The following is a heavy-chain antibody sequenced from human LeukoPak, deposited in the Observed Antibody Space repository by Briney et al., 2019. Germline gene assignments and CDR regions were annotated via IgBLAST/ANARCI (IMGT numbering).Heavy chain of an antibody. D-gene: IGHD4-17*01. V-gene: IGHV3-23*01. CDR2: IRAGGGTT. CDR1: GFTFNKYA. CDR3: ARDPNGDYVGAFDF. Sequence: GGSLRLSCAASGFTFNKYALVWVRQAPGKGLEWVSAIRAGGGTTLYADSVKGRFTVSRDNSRDTLYLQMNSLRVEDTAVYYCARDPNGDYVGAFDFWGQGTMVTVSS. J-gene: IGHJ3*01.